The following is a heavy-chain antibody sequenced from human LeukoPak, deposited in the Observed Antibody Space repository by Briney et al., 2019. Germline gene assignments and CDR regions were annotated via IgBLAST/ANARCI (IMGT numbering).Heavy chain of an antibody. CDR2: IYFTGST. CDR3: VRHIAYHANLDY. D-gene: IGHD2-21*01. V-gene: IGHV4-39*01. J-gene: IGHJ4*02. Sequence: SETLSLTCTVSGDSISSTSHYWDWIRQPPGKGPEWIGNIYFTGSTYYCPSLKSRVTISVDRSKNQFSLKLSSVTAADTAVYYCVRHIAYHANLDYWGQGILVTVSS. CDR1: GDSISSTSHY.